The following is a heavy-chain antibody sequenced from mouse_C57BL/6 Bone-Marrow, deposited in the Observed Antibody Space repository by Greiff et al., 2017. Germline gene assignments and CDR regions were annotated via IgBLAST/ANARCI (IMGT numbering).Heavy chain of an antibody. CDR1: GYTFPSYW. CDR2: IDPSDSYT. V-gene: IGHV1-50*01. D-gene: IGHD1-1*02. Sequence: QVQLQQPGAELVKPGASVKLSCKASGYTFPSYWMQWVKQRPGQGLEWIGEIDPSDSYTNYNQKFKGKATLTVDTSSSTAYMQLSSLTSEDSAVYYCARNGSFDYWGQGTTLTVSS. CDR3: ARNGSFDY. J-gene: IGHJ2*01.